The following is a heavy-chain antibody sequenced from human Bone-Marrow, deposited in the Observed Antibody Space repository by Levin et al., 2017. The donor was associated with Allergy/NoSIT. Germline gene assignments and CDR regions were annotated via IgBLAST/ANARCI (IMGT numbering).Heavy chain of an antibody. Sequence: AASVKVSCAASGFTFSSYWMSWVRQAPGKGLEWVANIKQDGSEKYYVDSVKGRFTISRDNAKNSLYLQMNSLRAEDTAVYYCARKGIYSSSWFIDYWGQGTLVTVSS. CDR3: ARKGIYSSSWFIDY. J-gene: IGHJ4*02. CDR1: GFTFSSYW. CDR2: IKQDGSEK. V-gene: IGHV3-7*01. D-gene: IGHD6-13*01.